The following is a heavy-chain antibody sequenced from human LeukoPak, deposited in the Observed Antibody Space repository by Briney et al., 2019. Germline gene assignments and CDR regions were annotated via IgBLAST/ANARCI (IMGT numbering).Heavy chain of an antibody. J-gene: IGHJ4*02. CDR3: TRDYKGFGSGNTYYFDY. CDR2: ISASNGNT. CDR1: GYTFTNYG. Sequence: GASVKVSCKASGYTFTNYGISWVRQAPGQGLEWMGWISASNGNTNYAQNVQGRVTMTTDTPTSTAYMELRSLRSDDTAVYYCTRDYKGFGSGNTYYFDYWGQGTLVTVSS. V-gene: IGHV1-18*01. D-gene: IGHD3-10*01.